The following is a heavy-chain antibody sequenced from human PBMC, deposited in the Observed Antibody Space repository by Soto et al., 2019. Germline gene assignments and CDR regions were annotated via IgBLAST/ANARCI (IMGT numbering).Heavy chain of an antibody. J-gene: IGHJ4*02. D-gene: IGHD2-15*01. V-gene: IGHV3-48*03. CDR1: GFIFSAYE. Sequence: GGSLRLSCAASGFIFSAYEMNWVRQAPGKGPEWISFISGDGDTKYYADSVKGRFTIFRDNPKNSIFLQMDSLRVEDTGIYYCVRDHHYWAISGTEFDYWGQGTPVTVSS. CDR2: ISGDGDTK. CDR3: VRDHHYWAISGTEFDY.